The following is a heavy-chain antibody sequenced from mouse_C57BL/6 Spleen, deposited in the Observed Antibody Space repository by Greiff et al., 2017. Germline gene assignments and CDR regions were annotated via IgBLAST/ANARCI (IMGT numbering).Heavy chain of an antibody. CDR2: RWSGGST. V-gene: IGHV2-2*01. J-gene: IGHJ2*01. Sequence: VQLQQSGPGLVQPSQSLSITCTVSGFSLTSYGVHWVRQSPGKGLEWLGVRWSGGSTDDNAAFISRLSISKDNSKSQVFFKMNSLQADDTSRYYCARRADYWGQGTTLTVSS. CDR3: ARRADY. CDR1: GFSLTSYG.